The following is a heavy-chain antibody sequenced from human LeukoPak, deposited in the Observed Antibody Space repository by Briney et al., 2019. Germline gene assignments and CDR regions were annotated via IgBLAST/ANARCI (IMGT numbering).Heavy chain of an antibody. Sequence: GGSLRLSCAASGFTFDDYGMSWVRQAPGKGLEWVSGINWNGGSTGYADSVKGRFTISRDNAKNSLYLQMNSLRAEDTALYYCARGSAYDFWSGYPMAAFDIWGQGTMVTVSS. J-gene: IGHJ3*02. V-gene: IGHV3-20*04. CDR3: ARGSAYDFWSGYPMAAFDI. D-gene: IGHD3-3*01. CDR2: INWNGGST. CDR1: GFTFDDYG.